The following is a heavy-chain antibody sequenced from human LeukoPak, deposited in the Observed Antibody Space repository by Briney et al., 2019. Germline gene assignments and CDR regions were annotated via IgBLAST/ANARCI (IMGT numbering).Heavy chain of an antibody. CDR1: GGSTSSSNYY. Sequence: SETLSLTCTVSGGSTSSSNYYWGWIRQPPGKGLEWIGNFHYSGSTYYNPSLKSRVTISVDTSKNQFSLRLSSVTAADTAVYYCARQVTFGYAYGYYFDFWGQGALVTVSS. V-gene: IGHV4-39*01. J-gene: IGHJ4*02. D-gene: IGHD5-18*01. CDR2: FHYSGST. CDR3: ARQVTFGYAYGYYFDF.